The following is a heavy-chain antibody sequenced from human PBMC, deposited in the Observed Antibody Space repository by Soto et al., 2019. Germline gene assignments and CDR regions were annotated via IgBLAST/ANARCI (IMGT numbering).Heavy chain of an antibody. V-gene: IGHV3-7*01. J-gene: IGHJ4*02. D-gene: IGHD3-16*01. CDR2: VNEDGSEG. CDR3: PNWGEDGSHY. Sequence: EVQLVESGGGLVQPGGSLRLSCAASGFTFSSYYMSWVRQAQGKGLEWVANVNEDGSEGYYVDSVKGRFTVSRDNAKTSLYRQMNSLRAEDKAVYSCPNWGEDGSHYWCQGTLVTVS. CDR1: GFTFSSYY.